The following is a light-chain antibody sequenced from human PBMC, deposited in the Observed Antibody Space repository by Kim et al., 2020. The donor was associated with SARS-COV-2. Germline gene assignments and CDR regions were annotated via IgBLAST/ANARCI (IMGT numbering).Light chain of an antibody. Sequence: LSLSPVERAPLSCRASHTVLSSLTWYKQKPGQAPRLLIYDASNRATGIPARFSGSGSGTDFTLTISSLEPEDFAVYYCQHRSSWLTFGGGTKVEVK. J-gene: IGKJ4*01. CDR1: HTVLSS. V-gene: IGKV3-11*01. CDR2: DAS. CDR3: QHRSSWLT.